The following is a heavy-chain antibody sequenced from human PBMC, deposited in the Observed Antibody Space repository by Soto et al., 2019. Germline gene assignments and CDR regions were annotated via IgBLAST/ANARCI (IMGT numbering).Heavy chain of an antibody. J-gene: IGHJ5*02. Sequence: QVQLVQSGAEVKKPGASVKVSCKASGYTFTSYGISWVRQAPGQGLEWMGWISAYNGNTNYAQKLQGRVTMTTDTSTRTAYMELRSLRSDDTAVYYCARDRGFGITGTGGWFDPWGQGTLVTVSS. CDR1: GYTFTSYG. CDR3: ARDRGFGITGTGGWFDP. D-gene: IGHD1-20*01. V-gene: IGHV1-18*01. CDR2: ISAYNGNT.